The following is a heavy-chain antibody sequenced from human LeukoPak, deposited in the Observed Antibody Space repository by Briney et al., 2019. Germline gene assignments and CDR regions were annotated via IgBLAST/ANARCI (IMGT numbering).Heavy chain of an antibody. CDR3: ARDYCSGGSCPFDY. V-gene: IGHV1-2*02. CDR1: GYTFTGYY. Sequence: ASVKVSCKASGYTFTGYYMHWVRQAPGQGLEWMGWINPNSGGTNYAQKLQGRVTMTTDTSTSTAYMELRSLRSDDTAVYYCARDYCSGGSCPFDYWGQGTLVTVSS. D-gene: IGHD2-15*01. CDR2: INPNSGGT. J-gene: IGHJ4*02.